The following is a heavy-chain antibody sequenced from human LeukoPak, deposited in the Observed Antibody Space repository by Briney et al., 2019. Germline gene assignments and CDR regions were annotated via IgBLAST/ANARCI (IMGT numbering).Heavy chain of an antibody. CDR2: IYPGDSDT. Sequence: GESLKISCKGFGYSFTSYWIGWVRQMPGKGLEWMGIIYPGDSDTRYSPSFQGQVTISADKSISTAYLQWSSLKASDTAMYYCARSRKGYYYDSSGYYYEDYWGQGTLVTVSS. CDR1: GYSFTSYW. D-gene: IGHD3-22*01. CDR3: ARSRKGYYYDSSGYYYEDY. J-gene: IGHJ4*02. V-gene: IGHV5-51*01.